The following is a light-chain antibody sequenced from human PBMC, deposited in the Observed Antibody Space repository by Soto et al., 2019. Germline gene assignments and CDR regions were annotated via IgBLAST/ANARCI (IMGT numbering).Light chain of an antibody. Sequence: DIQMTQSPSSVSASVGDRVTITCRASQDITSWLVWYQQKPGKAPKLLIFAASSLPSGVPSRFGGSGSGTDFTLTISSLQPEDFATYYCQQAYSFPFTFGPGTKVDIK. CDR1: QDITSW. CDR3: QQAYSFPFT. CDR2: AAS. J-gene: IGKJ3*01. V-gene: IGKV1D-12*01.